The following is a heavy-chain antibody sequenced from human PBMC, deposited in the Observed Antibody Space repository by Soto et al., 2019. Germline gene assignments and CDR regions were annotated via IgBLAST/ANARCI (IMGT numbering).Heavy chain of an antibody. CDR3: AYRRRELTSVDY. V-gene: IGHV2-5*02. J-gene: IGHJ4*02. D-gene: IGHD1-26*01. Sequence: SGPTLVKPTQTLTLTCTFSGFSLSTSGVGVGWIRQPPGKALEWLALIYWDDDKRYSPSLKSRLTITKDTSKNQVVLTMTNMDPVDTATYYCAYRRRELTSVDYWGQGTLVTVSS. CDR1: GFSLSTSGVG. CDR2: IYWDDDK.